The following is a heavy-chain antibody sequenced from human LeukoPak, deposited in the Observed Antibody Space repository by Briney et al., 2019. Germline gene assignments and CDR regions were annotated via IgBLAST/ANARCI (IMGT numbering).Heavy chain of an antibody. Sequence: PGGSLRLSFAASGFTSSSYWMSWVRQAPGKGLEWVANIKQDGSEKYYVDSVKGRFTISRDNAKNSLYLQMNSLRAEGTAVYYCARAGWGYYYGSGSYYKGDAFDIWGQGTMVTVSS. CDR1: GFTSSSYW. J-gene: IGHJ3*02. V-gene: IGHV3-7*01. CDR2: IKQDGSEK. D-gene: IGHD3-10*01. CDR3: ARAGWGYYYGSGSYYKGDAFDI.